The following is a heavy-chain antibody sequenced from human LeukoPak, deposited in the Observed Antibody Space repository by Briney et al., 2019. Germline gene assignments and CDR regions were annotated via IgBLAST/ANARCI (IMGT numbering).Heavy chain of an antibody. Sequence: SETLSLTCTVSGGSISSSSYYWGWIRQPRGKGLEWIGSIYYSGSTYYNPSLKSRVTISVDTSKNQFSLKLSSVTAADTAVYYCARLWGSSYYYYYMDVWGKGTTVTISS. D-gene: IGHD3-16*01. CDR2: IYYSGST. V-gene: IGHV4-39*01. CDR3: ARLWGSSYYYYYMDV. J-gene: IGHJ6*03. CDR1: GGSISSSSYY.